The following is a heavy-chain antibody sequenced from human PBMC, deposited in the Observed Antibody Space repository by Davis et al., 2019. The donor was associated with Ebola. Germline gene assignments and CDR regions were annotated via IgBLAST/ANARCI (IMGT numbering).Heavy chain of an antibody. V-gene: IGHV3-23*01. CDR3: ARDWAGLDV. CDR2: FSGSGGST. D-gene: IGHD2-21*01. J-gene: IGHJ6*04. Sequence: GESLKISCAASGFTFSSYAMRWVRQAAGKGLECVSGFSGSGGSTHCVDCVKGRFTSSRDNAKNSVYLQMNSLRVEDTAVYYCARDWAGLDVWGRGTTVTVSS. CDR1: GFTFSSYA.